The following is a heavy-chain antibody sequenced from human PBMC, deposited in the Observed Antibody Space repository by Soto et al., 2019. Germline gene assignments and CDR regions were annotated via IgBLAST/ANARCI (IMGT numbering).Heavy chain of an antibody. CDR2: ISGSGGST. V-gene: IGHV3-23*01. CDR1: GFTFSSYA. CDR3: AKDRIAVAGGYYFDY. D-gene: IGHD6-19*01. J-gene: IGHJ4*02. Sequence: PVGSLRLSCAASGFTFSSYAMSWVRQAPGKGLEWVSAISGSGGSTYYTDSVKGHFTISRDNSKNTMYLQMNSLRAEDTAVYYCAKDRIAVAGGYYFDYWGQGNLVTVSS.